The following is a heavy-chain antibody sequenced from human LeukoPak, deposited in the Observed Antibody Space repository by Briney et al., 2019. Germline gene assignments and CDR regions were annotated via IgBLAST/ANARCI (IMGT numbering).Heavy chain of an antibody. CDR3: TRGAPQADVFDI. CDR1: GFTFSVTW. Sequence: PGGSLRLSCAASGFTFSVTWMSWVRQAPGRGLEWVGRFKSKVAGGTTDYAAPVAGRFTISRDDSKNMLSLQMNSLKTEDTGGYYCTRGAPQADVFDIWGQGTMVTVSS. J-gene: IGHJ3*02. CDR2: FKSKVAGGTT. V-gene: IGHV3-15*01. D-gene: IGHD1-26*01.